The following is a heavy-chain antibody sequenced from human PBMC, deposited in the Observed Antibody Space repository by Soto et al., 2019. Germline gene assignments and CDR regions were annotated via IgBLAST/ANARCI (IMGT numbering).Heavy chain of an antibody. V-gene: IGHV3-30*18. CDR1: GFTFSTYG. CDR2: ISYDGSNK. CDR3: AKPDDDFWSGYWVGAAS. Sequence: QVQLVESGGGVVQPGRSLRLSCAASGFTFSTYGMHWVRQAPGKGLEWVAVISYDGSNKDYADSMKGRFTISRDNSKNTLYLQMNSLRAEDTGVYYCAKPDDDFWSGYWVGAASWGQGTLVTVSS. J-gene: IGHJ5*02. D-gene: IGHD3-3*01.